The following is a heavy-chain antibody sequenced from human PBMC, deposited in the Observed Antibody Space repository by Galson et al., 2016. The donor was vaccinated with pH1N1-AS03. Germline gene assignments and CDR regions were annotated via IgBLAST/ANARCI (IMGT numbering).Heavy chain of an antibody. V-gene: IGHV4-39*07. CDR2: IYSSGST. Sequence: LSLTCTVSGDSISSSTYYWGWIRQPPGKGLEWIGSIYSSGSTYYNPSLKGRVTTSVDTSKNQFSLKLSSVTAADTAVYYCARRHAYDSSGYYYVGYFDYWGQGTLVTVSS. D-gene: IGHD3-22*01. CDR3: ARRHAYDSSGYYYVGYFDY. J-gene: IGHJ4*02. CDR1: GDSISSSTYY.